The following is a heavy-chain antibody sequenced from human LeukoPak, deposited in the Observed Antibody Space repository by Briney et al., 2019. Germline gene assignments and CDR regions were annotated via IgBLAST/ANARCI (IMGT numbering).Heavy chain of an antibody. D-gene: IGHD3-10*01. Sequence: GSLSLSCAASGFTFISYSMNWVRQAPGKGLEWVSYINSDSRTIYYADSVKGRFTISRDNAKNSLYLQMKSLKDEDTAVYYCARYGSGTSYITNYFDYWGQGTLVTVSS. CDR2: INSDSRTI. CDR3: ARYGSGTSYITNYFDY. V-gene: IGHV3-48*02. CDR1: GFTFISYS. J-gene: IGHJ4*02.